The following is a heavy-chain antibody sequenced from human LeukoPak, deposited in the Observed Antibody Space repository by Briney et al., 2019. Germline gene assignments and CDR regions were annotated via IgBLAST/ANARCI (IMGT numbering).Heavy chain of an antibody. Sequence: ASVKVSCKASGYTFTGYYIHWVRQAPGQGLEWMGWINPNSGGTNYAQKFQGRVTMTRDTSISTANMELSRLRFDDTAVYYCARESRRMYYYGSGGSAFDIWGQGTMVTVSS. V-gene: IGHV1-2*02. D-gene: IGHD3-10*01. CDR2: INPNSGGT. J-gene: IGHJ3*02. CDR3: ARESRRMYYYGSGGSAFDI. CDR1: GYTFTGYY.